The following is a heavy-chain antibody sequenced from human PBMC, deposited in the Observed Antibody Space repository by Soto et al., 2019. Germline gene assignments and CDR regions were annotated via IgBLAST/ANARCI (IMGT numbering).Heavy chain of an antibody. J-gene: IGHJ4*02. V-gene: IGHV3-23*01. Sequence: PGGSLRLSCAASGFTFSSYAMSWVRQAPGKGLEWVSAISGSGGSTYYADSVKGRFTISRDNSKNTLYLQMNSLRAEDTAVYYCAKDLSGRYSYGYDGFDYWGQGTLVTVSS. CDR1: GFTFSSYA. CDR2: ISGSGGST. D-gene: IGHD5-18*01. CDR3: AKDLSGRYSYGYDGFDY.